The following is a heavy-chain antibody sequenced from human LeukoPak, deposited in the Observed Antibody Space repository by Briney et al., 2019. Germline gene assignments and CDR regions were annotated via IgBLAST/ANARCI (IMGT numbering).Heavy chain of an antibody. CDR2: IYYSGST. CDR1: GGSISSSSYY. CDR3: ARHRWPINWFDP. V-gene: IGHV4-39*01. D-gene: IGHD4-23*01. J-gene: IGHJ5*02. Sequence: SETLSLTCTVSGGSISSSSYYWGWIRQPPGKGLEWIGSIYYSGSTYYNPSLKSRVTISVDTSKNQFSLKLSSVTAADTAVYYCARHRWPINWFDPWGQGTLVTVSS.